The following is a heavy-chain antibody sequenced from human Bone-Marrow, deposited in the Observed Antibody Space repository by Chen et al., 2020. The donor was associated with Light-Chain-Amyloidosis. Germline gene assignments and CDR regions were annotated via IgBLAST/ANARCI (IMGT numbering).Heavy chain of an antibody. J-gene: IGHJ4*02. CDR2: IYHSGST. CDR3: ARAWGSSSGSLEY. Sequence: QVQLQESGPGLVKPSGTLSLTCAVSGDSLSSSHWWSWVRQPPGKGLEWIGEIYHSGSTNYNPSLKSRVTISVDKSKNQFSLNLSSVTAADTAVYYCARAWGSSSGSLEYWGQGTMVTVS. V-gene: IGHV4-4*02. D-gene: IGHD6-19*01. CDR1: GDSLSSSHW.